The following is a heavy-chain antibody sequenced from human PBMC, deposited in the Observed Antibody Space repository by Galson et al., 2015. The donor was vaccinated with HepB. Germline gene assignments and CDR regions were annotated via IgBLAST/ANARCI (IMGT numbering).Heavy chain of an antibody. V-gene: IGHV1-58*01. D-gene: IGHD1-1*01. J-gene: IGHJ4*02. CDR2: IVVGSGNT. Sequence: SVKVSCKASGFTFTSSAVQWVRQARGQRLEWIGWIVVGSGNTNYAQKFQERVTITRDMSTSTAYMELSSLRSEDTAVYYCAADYPDSWNYGYWGQGTLVTVSS. CDR3: AADYPDSWNYGY. CDR1: GFTFTSSA.